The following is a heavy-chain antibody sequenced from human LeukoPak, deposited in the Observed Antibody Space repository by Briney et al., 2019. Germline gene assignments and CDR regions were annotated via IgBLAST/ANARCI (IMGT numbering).Heavy chain of an antibody. J-gene: IGHJ4*02. CDR1: GGSFSGYY. CDR3: ASRARDRRSIAVVFDY. V-gene: IGHV4-34*01. D-gene: IGHD6-19*01. Sequence: SETLSLICAVYGGSFSGYYWSWIRQPPGKGLEWIGEINHSGSTNYNPSLKSRVTISVDTSKNQFSLKLSSVTAADTAVYYCASRARDRRSIAVVFDYWGQGTLVTVSS. CDR2: INHSGST.